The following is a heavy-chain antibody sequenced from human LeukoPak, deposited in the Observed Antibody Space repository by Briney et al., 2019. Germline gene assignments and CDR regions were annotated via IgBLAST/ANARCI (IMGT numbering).Heavy chain of an antibody. CDR1: GGSLSNYY. J-gene: IGHJ4*02. V-gene: IGHV4-59*08. D-gene: IGHD4-17*01. CDR2: IYYSGSI. CDR3: ARQSRDGDYIAKLFDY. Sequence: SETLSLTCTVSGGSLSNYYWSWIRQPPGKGLEWIGYIYYSGSINYNPSLKSRVTVSVDMSKNQFSLQLSSVTAADTAVYYCARQSRDGDYIAKLFDYWGQGTLVTVSS.